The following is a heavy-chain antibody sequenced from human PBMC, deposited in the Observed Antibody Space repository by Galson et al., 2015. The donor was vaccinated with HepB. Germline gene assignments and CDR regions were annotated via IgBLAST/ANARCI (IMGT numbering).Heavy chain of an antibody. J-gene: IGHJ6*02. CDR1: GFIISMHW. V-gene: IGHV3-7*05. CDR2: IKEDGSEE. CDR3: ARVKRAEWYQYYCHGMDV. D-gene: IGHD3-3*01. Sequence: SLRLSCAASGFIISMHWMTWVRLPPGKGLEWVANIKEDGSEENYVDSVKGRFTISRDNAKNSLYLQMNSLRVEDTAVYYCARVKRAEWYQYYCHGMDVWGQGTTVTVSS.